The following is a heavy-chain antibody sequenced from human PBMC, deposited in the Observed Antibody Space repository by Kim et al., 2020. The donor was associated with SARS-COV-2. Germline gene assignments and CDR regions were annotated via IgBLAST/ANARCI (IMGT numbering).Heavy chain of an antibody. CDR2: ISSSSSYI. D-gene: IGHD6-6*01. Sequence: GGSLRLSCAASGFTFSSYSMNWVRQAPGKGLEWVSSISSSSSYIYYADSVKGRFSISRDNAKNSLYLQMNSLRAEDTAVYYCASLSIAARPNYYYYGMDVWGQGTTVTVSS. CDR1: GFTFSSYS. J-gene: IGHJ6*02. CDR3: ASLSIAARPNYYYYGMDV. V-gene: IGHV3-21*01.